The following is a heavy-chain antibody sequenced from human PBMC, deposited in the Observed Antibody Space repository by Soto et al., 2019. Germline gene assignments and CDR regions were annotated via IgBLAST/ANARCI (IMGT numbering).Heavy chain of an antibody. V-gene: IGHV3-15*07. CDR1: GFTFSNAW. D-gene: IGHD1-26*01. CDR2: IKSKTDGGTT. Sequence: GGSLSLSCAASGFTFSNAWMNWVRQAPGKGLEWVGRIKSKTDGGTTDYAAPVKGRFTISRDDSKNTLYLQMNSLKTEDTAVYYCTTLIVGATSYYYGMDVWGQGTTVTVSS. J-gene: IGHJ6*02. CDR3: TTLIVGATSYYYGMDV.